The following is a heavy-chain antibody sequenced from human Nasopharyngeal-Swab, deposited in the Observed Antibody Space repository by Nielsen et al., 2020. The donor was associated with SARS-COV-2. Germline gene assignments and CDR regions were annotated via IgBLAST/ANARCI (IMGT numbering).Heavy chain of an antibody. D-gene: IGHD5-18*01. CDR1: GGSFSGYY. V-gene: IGHV4-34*01. J-gene: IGHJ4*02. Sequence: SETLSLTCAVYGGSFSGYYWSWIRQPPGKGLEWIGEINHSGSTNYNPSLKSRVTIPVETSKNQFSLKLSSVTAADTAVYYCARGGGYSYDAIDYWGQGTLVTVSS. CDR2: INHSGST. CDR3: ARGGGYSYDAIDY.